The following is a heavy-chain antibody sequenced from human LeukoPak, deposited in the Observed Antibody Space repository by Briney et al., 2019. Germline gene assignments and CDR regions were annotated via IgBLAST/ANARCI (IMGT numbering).Heavy chain of an antibody. CDR3: ARAPEQDLIPWGFDF. V-gene: IGHV4-59*01. CDR1: GGSINSYY. Sequence: SETLSLTCSVSGGSINSYYWNWIRQAPGQGLEWIGYIYYIGNTNYNPSPQSRVTISVDTSKSQFSLKLTSVTAADTAVYYCARAPEQDLIPWGFDFWSQGALVTVSS. D-gene: IGHD7-27*01. J-gene: IGHJ4*02. CDR2: IYYIGNT.